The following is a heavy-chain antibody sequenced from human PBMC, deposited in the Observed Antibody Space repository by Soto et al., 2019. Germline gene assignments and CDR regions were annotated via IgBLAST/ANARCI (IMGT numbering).Heavy chain of an antibody. D-gene: IGHD2-15*01. CDR1: GYTFTGYY. CDR3: GRGGGIGYCSGGSCQSGDY. V-gene: IGHV1-2*04. CDR2: INPNSGGT. Sequence: GASVKVSCKASGYTFTGYYMRWVRQATGQGLEWMGWINPNSGGTNYAQKFQGWVTMTRDTSISTAYMELSRLRCEDKAVYYCGRGGGIGYCSGGSCQSGDYWGQGTQVTVSS. J-gene: IGHJ4*02.